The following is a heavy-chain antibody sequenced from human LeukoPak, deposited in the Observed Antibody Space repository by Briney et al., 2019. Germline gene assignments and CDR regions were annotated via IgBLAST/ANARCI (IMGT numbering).Heavy chain of an antibody. Sequence: PGGSLRLSCAASGFTFSSYEMNWVRQAPGKGLEWVSYISSSGSIIYYADSVKGRFTISRDNAKNSLYLQMNSLRAEDTAVYYCARGDYVWGSYRYITGTFDYWGQGTLSPSPQ. CDR2: ISSSGSII. CDR3: ARGDYVWGSYRYITGTFDY. D-gene: IGHD3-16*02. CDR1: GFTFSSYE. V-gene: IGHV3-48*03. J-gene: IGHJ4*02.